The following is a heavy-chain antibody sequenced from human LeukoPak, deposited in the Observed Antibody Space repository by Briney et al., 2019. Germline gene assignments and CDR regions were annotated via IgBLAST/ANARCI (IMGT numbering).Heavy chain of an antibody. D-gene: IGHD6-13*01. CDR3: TTGSSSWYYFDY. CDR1: GFTFSNAY. V-gene: IGHV3-15*01. Sequence: PEGSLRLSCAASGFTFSNAYMSWVRQAPGKGLEWVGRIKSKTDGGTIDYAAPVKGRFTISRDDSKNTLYLQMNSLKTEDTAVYYCTTGSSSWYYFDYWGQGTLVTVSS. J-gene: IGHJ4*02. CDR2: IKSKTDGGTI.